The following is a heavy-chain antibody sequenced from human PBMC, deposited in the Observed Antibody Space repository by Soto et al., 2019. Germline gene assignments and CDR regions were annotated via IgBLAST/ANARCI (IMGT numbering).Heavy chain of an antibody. J-gene: IGHJ4*02. CDR3: LKCYAMHTDLLDY. Sequence: PSETLSLTCAVSGYALSSGSYWDWIRQPPGKGLEWIGSIYHSGNTYFNPSLESRVTISVDPSKNQFSLKLSSVTAADTAVYYCLKCYAMHTDLLDYRGQGTLVTGSS. V-gene: IGHV4-38-2*01. D-gene: IGHD2-15*01. CDR1: GYALSSGSY. CDR2: IYHSGNT.